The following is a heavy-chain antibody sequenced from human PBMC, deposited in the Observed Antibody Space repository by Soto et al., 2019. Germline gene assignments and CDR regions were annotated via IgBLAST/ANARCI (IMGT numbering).Heavy chain of an antibody. V-gene: IGHV4-30-4*08. Sequence: SETLSLTCTVSGGSISSGGYYWSWIRQHPEKGLEWIGYIHHSGSTLYNPSLKSRVTISVDTSKNQFSLHLSSVTAADTAVYFCAREDDGGDTLDVWGQGTTVTVSS. CDR2: IHHSGST. CDR3: AREDDGGDTLDV. J-gene: IGHJ6*02. CDR1: GGSISSGGYY. D-gene: IGHD2-21*02.